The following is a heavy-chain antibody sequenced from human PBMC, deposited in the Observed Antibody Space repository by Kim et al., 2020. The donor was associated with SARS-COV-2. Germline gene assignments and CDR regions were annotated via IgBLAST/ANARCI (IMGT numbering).Heavy chain of an antibody. V-gene: IGHV2-70*01. J-gene: IGHJ4*02. Sequence: SLKTRLTISKDTSKNQVVLTMTNMDPVDTATYYCARIRSVAAAGTSPFDYWGQGTLVTVSS. CDR3: ARIRSVAAAGTSPFDY. D-gene: IGHD6-13*01.